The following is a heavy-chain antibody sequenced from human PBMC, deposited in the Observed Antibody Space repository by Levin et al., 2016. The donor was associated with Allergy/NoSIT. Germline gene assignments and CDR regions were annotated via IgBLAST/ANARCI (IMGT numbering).Heavy chain of an antibody. CDR1: GFTFSSYA. CDR2: ISGSGGST. D-gene: IGHD3-22*01. CDR3: AKSGYDSSGWETPGSYYYGMDV. V-gene: IGHV3-23*01. Sequence: GGSLRLSCAASGFTFSSYAMSWVRRFQGKGLEWVSAISGSGGSTYYADSVKGRFTISRDNSKNTLYLQMNSLRAEDTAVYYCAKSGYDSSGWETPGSYYYGMDVWGQGTTVTVSS. J-gene: IGHJ6*02.